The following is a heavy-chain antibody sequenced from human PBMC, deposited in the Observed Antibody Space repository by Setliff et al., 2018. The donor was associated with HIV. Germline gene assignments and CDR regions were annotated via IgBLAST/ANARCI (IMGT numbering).Heavy chain of an antibody. CDR3: ASAVGSSSWLRALDY. CDR1: GGSISSGSYY. Sequence: LSLTCTVSGGSISSGSYYWSWIRQPAGTGLEWIGHIYTSGSTNYNPSLKSRVTISVDKSKNQFSLKLTSVTAADTAVYYCASAVGSSSWLRALDYWGQGTLVTVSS. CDR2: IYTSGST. J-gene: IGHJ4*02. D-gene: IGHD6-13*01. V-gene: IGHV4-61*09.